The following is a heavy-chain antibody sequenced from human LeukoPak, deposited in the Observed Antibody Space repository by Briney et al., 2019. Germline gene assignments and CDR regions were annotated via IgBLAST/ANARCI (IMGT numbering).Heavy chain of an antibody. J-gene: IGHJ5*02. D-gene: IGHD1-20*01. CDR1: GGSISSYY. Sequence: PSETLSLTCTVSGGSISSYYWSWIRQPPGKGLEWIGYIYYRGSTNYNPSLKSRVTISVDTSKNQFSLKLSSVTAADTAVYYCARAWYNWNGELEFDPWGQGTLVTVSS. V-gene: IGHV4-59*01. CDR2: IYYRGST. CDR3: ARAWYNWNGELEFDP.